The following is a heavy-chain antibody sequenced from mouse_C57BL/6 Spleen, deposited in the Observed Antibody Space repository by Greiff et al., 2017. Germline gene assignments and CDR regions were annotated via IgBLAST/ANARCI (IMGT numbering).Heavy chain of an antibody. CDR1: GYTFTSYW. Sequence: QVQLQQPGAELVKPGASVKLSCKASGYTFTSYWMHWVKQRPGQGLEWIGMIHPNSGSTNYNEKFKSKATLTVDKSSSTAYMQLSSLTSEDSAVYYCATADLYYEGFAYWGQGTLVTVSA. J-gene: IGHJ3*01. D-gene: IGHD1-1*01. CDR3: ATADLYYEGFAY. V-gene: IGHV1-64*01. CDR2: IHPNSGST.